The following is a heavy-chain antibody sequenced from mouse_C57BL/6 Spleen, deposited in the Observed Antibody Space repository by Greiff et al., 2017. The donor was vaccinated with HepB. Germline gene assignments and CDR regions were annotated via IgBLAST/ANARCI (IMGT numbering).Heavy chain of an antibody. D-gene: IGHD1-1*01. CDR3: AREKGNYYGSSSPWYFDV. CDR1: GYTFTSYW. Sequence: QVQLQQPGAELVKPGASVKLSCKASGYTFTSYWMHWVKQRPGRGLEWIGRIDPNSGGTKYNEKFKSKATLTVDKPSSTAYMQLSSLTSEDSAVYYRAREKGNYYGSSSPWYFDVWGTGTTVTVSS. J-gene: IGHJ1*03. CDR2: IDPNSGGT. V-gene: IGHV1-72*01.